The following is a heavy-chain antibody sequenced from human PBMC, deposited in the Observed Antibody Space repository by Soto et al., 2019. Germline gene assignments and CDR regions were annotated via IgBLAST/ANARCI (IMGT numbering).Heavy chain of an antibody. CDR1: GFSLSTSGVG. V-gene: IGHV2-5*02. J-gene: IGHJ3*02. CDR2: IYWDDDK. Sequence: SGPTLVNPTQTLTLTCTFSGFSLSTSGVGVGWIRQPPGKALEWLALIYWDDDKRYSPSLKSRLTITKDTSKNQVVLTMTNMDPVDTATYYCARIEGTYYYGSGSYGDAFDIWGQAIMVP. CDR3: ARIEGTYYYGSGSYGDAFDI. D-gene: IGHD3-10*01.